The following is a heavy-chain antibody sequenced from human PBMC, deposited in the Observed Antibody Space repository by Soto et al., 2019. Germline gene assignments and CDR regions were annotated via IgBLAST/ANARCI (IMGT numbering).Heavy chain of an antibody. D-gene: IGHD2-2*01. CDR1: GFTFSSYG. J-gene: IGHJ4*02. CDR3: AKDKYGYFDY. V-gene: IGHV3-30*18. Sequence: QVQLVESGGGGVQPGRSLRLSCAASGFTFSSYGMHWVRQAPGKGLEWVAVISYDGSNKYYAHSVKGRFTISRDNSKNTLYLQMNSLRAEDTAVYYCAKDKYGYFDYWGQGTLVTVSS. CDR2: ISYDGSNK.